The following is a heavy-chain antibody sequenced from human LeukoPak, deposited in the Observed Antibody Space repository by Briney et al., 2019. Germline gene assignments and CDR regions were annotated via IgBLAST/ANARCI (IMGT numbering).Heavy chain of an antibody. CDR1: GFTFSSYA. CDR2: ISYVGSNK. J-gene: IGHJ5*02. Sequence: GFLRLSCAASGFTFSSYAMHWVRQAPGKGLEWVAVISYVGSNKYYADSVKGRFTISRDNSKNTLYLQMNSLRPEDTAVYYCARGTLWLQGPDWFDPWGQGTLVTVSS. D-gene: IGHD5-18*01. V-gene: IGHV3-30-3*01. CDR3: ARGTLWLQGPDWFDP.